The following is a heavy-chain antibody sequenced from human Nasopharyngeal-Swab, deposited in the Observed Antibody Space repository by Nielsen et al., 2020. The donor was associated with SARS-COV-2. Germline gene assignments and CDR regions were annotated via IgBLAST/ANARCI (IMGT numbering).Heavy chain of an antibody. V-gene: IGHV3-53*04. D-gene: IGHD3-22*01. CDR3: ARGGVGYYDSSGPRDDTFDI. CDR2: LYSGGST. J-gene: IGHJ3*02. Sequence: WIRQPPGKGLEWVSILYSGGSTYYADSVKGRFTISRHNSKNTLYLQMNSLRAEDTAVYYCARGGVGYYDSSGPRDDTFDIWGQGIMVTVSS.